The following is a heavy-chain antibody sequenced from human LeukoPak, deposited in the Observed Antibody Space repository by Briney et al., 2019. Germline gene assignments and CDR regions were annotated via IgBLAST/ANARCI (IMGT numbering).Heavy chain of an antibody. CDR2: ISSNGGST. Sequence: PGGSLRLSCAASGFTFSSYAMHWVRQAPGKGLEYVSAISSNGGSTYYANSVKGRFTISRDNSKNTLYLQMGSLRAEDMAVYYCARQSSRYCSSTSCYIFYYWGQGTLVTGSS. J-gene: IGHJ4*02. V-gene: IGHV3-64*01. CDR1: GFTFSSYA. CDR3: ARQSSRYCSSTSCYIFYY. D-gene: IGHD2-2*02.